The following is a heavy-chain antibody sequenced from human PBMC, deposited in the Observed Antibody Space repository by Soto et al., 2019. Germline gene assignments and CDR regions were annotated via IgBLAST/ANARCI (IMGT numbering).Heavy chain of an antibody. Sequence: RASVKGSCKASGGTFSSDAISWVRQAPGQGLEWMGGIIPIFGTANYAQKFQGRVTITADDSTSTAYMELSSLRSEDTAVYYCARDSQWLGSNFDYWGQGTLVTVSS. CDR2: IIPIFGTA. D-gene: IGHD6-19*01. CDR1: GGTFSSDA. CDR3: ARDSQWLGSNFDY. V-gene: IGHV1-69*13. J-gene: IGHJ4*02.